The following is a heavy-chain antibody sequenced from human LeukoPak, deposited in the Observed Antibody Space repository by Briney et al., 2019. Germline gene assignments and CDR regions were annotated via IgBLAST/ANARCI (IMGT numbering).Heavy chain of an antibody. D-gene: IGHD6-19*01. CDR3: ARDGASSGWSQNDY. CDR2: INHSGST. Sequence: SETLSLTCAVYGGSFSGYYWSWIRQPPGKGLEWIGEINHSGSTNYNPSLKSRVTISVDTSKNQFSLKLSSVTAADTAVYYCARDGASSGWSQNDYWGQGTLVTVSS. J-gene: IGHJ4*02. V-gene: IGHV4-34*01. CDR1: GGSFSGYY.